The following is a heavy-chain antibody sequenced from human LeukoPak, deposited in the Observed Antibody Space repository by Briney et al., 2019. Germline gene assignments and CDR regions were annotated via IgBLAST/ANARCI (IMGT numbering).Heavy chain of an antibody. D-gene: IGHD5-18*01. Sequence: GGSLRLSCAASGFTFSSYWMHWVRQAPGKGLVWVSRINTDGSSTSYADSVKGRFTISRDNAKNTLYLQMNSLRAEDTAVYYCARGESEWVQGSYSDFDYWGQGTLVTVSS. J-gene: IGHJ4*02. CDR2: INTDGSST. CDR1: GFTFSSYW. CDR3: ARGESEWVQGSYSDFDY. V-gene: IGHV3-74*01.